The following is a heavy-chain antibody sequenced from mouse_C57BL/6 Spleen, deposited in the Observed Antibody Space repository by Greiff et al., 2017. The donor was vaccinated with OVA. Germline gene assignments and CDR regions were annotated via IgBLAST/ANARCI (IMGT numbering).Heavy chain of an antibody. CDR1: GYTFTSYW. Sequence: QVQLQQSGAELVKPGASVKLSCKASGYTFTSYWMQWVKQRPGQGLEWIGEIDPSDSYTNYNQKFKGKATLTVDTSSSTAYMQLSSLTSEDSAVYYCARLWPTRDYAMDYWGQGTSVTVSS. CDR3: ARLWPTRDYAMDY. CDR2: IDPSDSYT. D-gene: IGHD1-1*02. J-gene: IGHJ4*01. V-gene: IGHV1-50*01.